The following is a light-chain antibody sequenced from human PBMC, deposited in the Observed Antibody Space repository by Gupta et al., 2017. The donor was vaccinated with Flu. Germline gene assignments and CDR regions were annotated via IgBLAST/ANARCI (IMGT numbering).Light chain of an antibody. Sequence: QSALTQPASVSGSPGQSLTISCTGTSSDVGAYNAVSWYQQHPGSVPRLMIHEVTNRPSGVSNRFSGSKSGNTASLTISGLQAEDEADYYCSSLTTSITYVFGTGTKVTVL. J-gene: IGLJ1*01. CDR3: SSLTTSITYV. CDR1: SSDVGAYNA. V-gene: IGLV2-14*01. CDR2: EVT.